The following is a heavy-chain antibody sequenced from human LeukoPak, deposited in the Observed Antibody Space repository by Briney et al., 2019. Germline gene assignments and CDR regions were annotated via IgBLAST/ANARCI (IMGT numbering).Heavy chain of an antibody. J-gene: IGHJ4*02. CDR1: GFTFSSYE. CDR2: ISNSGDSI. Sequence: PGGSLRLSCAASGFTFSSYEMNWLRQAPGKGPEWVSYISNSGDSIYYADSVKGRFTISRDNAKNLLYLQMNSLRADDTAVYYCARDPSLALAGTPFDYCDQGTRVTVSS. CDR3: ARDPSLALAGTPFDY. D-gene: IGHD6-19*01. V-gene: IGHV3-48*03.